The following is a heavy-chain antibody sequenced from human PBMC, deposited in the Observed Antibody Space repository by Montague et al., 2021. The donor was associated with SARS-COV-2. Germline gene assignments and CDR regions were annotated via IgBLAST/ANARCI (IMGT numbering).Heavy chain of an antibody. V-gene: IGHV6-1*01. CDR3: TSGREGNYNVMDV. CDR2: TYYRSKWYN. Sequence: CAISGDSVSGNSATWNWVRQSPSRGLEWLGRTYYRSKWYNDYAVXXRGRVTINPDTSKNQFSLQLNSVTPEDTAIYYCTSGREGNYNVMDVWGQGTTVTVSS. J-gene: IGHJ6*02. D-gene: IGHD1-1*01. CDR1: GDSVSGNSAT.